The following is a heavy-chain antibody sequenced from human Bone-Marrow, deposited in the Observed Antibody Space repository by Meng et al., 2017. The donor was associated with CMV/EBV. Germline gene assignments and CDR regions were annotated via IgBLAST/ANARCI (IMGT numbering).Heavy chain of an antibody. J-gene: IGHJ4*02. Sequence: VQIQEPGPGLVKPSETLSLPCIVSGASIKNYNWNWVRQPAGQGLEWIGLIQVIGHTVYNPSLKSRVTVSLDASKNQFSLTLNSVTAADTATYYCAGSRPGGGACDYWGQGILVTVSS. CDR2: IQVIGHT. D-gene: IGHD3-16*01. CDR1: GASIKNYN. V-gene: IGHV4-4*07. CDR3: AGSRPGGGACDY.